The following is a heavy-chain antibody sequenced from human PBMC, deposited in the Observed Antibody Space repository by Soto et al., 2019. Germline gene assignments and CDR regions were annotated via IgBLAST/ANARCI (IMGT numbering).Heavy chain of an antibody. V-gene: IGHV1-69*01. D-gene: IGHD2-2*01. CDR3: ARSHGSSTSLEIYYYYYYGMDV. Sequence: QVQLVQSGAEVKKPGSSVKVSCKASGGTFSSYAISWVRQAPGQGLEWMGGVIPISETTNYAQKFQGRVTITAAESKGTAYIELRSLRSDDTAVYSCARSHGSSTSLEIYYYYYYGMDVWGQGTTVTVSS. CDR1: GGTFSSYA. J-gene: IGHJ6*02. CDR2: VIPISETT.